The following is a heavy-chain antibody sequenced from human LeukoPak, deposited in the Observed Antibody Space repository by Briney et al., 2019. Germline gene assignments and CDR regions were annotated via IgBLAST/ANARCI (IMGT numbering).Heavy chain of an antibody. CDR3: AKDISRNFVVVPAADY. V-gene: IGHV3-43*02. CDR2: ISGDGGST. J-gene: IGHJ4*02. D-gene: IGHD2-2*01. CDR1: GGSISDYY. Sequence: ETLSLTCTVSGGSISDYYWIWIRQPPGKGLEWVSLISGDGGSTYYADSVKGRFTVSRDNSKNSLYLQMNSLRTEDTALYYCAKDISRNFVVVPAADYWGQGTLVTVSS.